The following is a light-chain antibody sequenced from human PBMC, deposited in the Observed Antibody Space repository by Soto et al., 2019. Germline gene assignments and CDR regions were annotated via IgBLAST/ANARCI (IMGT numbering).Light chain of an antibody. CDR3: CLYAVTFYV. V-gene: IGLV2-11*01. CDR2: DVS. CDR1: SSDVGTYDF. J-gene: IGLJ1*01. Sequence: QSVLTQPLSVSWSPGQSVTISCTGTSSDVGTYDFVSWYQQHPGKAPRLMIFDVSERPSGVPDRFSGSKSGNTASLTISGLQAEDEADYYCCLYAVTFYVFGTGTRSPS.